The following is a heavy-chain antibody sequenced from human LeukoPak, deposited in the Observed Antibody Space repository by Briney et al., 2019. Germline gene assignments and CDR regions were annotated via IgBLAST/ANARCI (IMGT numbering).Heavy chain of an antibody. Sequence: ASVKVSCKASGGTFSSYAISWVRQAPGQGLEWMGGIIPIFGTANYAQKFQGRVTITADESTSTAYMELSSLRSEDTAVYYCVGYCSSTSCYADFDYWGQGTLVTVSS. CDR3: VGYCSSTSCYADFDY. CDR2: IIPIFGTA. CDR1: GGTFSSYA. J-gene: IGHJ4*02. D-gene: IGHD2-2*01. V-gene: IGHV1-69*13.